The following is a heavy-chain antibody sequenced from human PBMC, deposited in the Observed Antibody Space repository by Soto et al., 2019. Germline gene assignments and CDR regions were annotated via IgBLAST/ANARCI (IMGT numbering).Heavy chain of an antibody. D-gene: IGHD6-13*01. J-gene: IGHJ6*02. CDR1: GGSSSGYY. V-gene: IGHV4-34*01. Sequence: SETLSLTCAVYGGSSSGYYWSWIRQPPGKGLEWIGEINHSGSTNYNPSLKSRVTISVDTSKNQFSLKLSSVTAADTAVYYCARGVAAADYYYGMDVWGQGTTVTVSS. CDR3: ARGVAAADYYYGMDV. CDR2: INHSGST.